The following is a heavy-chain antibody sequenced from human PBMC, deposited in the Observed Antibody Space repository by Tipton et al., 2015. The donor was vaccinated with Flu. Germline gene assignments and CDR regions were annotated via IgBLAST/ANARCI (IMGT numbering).Heavy chain of an antibody. V-gene: IGHV4-34*01. CDR3: ARAQHYDSNAYYYYMDV. D-gene: IGHD3-22*01. J-gene: IGHJ6*03. CDR1: GGSFSGYN. Sequence: LSLTCAVFGGSFSGYNWNWIRQAPGQGLEWIGEINHSGGTNYNPSLKSRVIISLDMSKNHFSLKLSSVTAADTAVYYCARAQHYDSNAYYYYMDVWGKGTTVTVSS. CDR2: INHSGGT.